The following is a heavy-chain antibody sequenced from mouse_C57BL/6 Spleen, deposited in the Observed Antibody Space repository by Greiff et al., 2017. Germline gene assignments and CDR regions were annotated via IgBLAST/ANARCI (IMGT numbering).Heavy chain of an antibody. CDR3: TASHSGSRECYFDY. Sequence: EVQLQQSGAELVRPGASVKLSCTASGFNIKDDYMHWVKQRPEQGLEWIGWIDPENGDTEYASKFQGKATITADTSSNTAYLQLSSLTSEDTAVYYCTASHSGSRECYFDYWGQGTTLTVSS. D-gene: IGHD1-1*01. V-gene: IGHV14-4*01. CDR2: IDPENGDT. CDR1: GFNIKDDY. J-gene: IGHJ2*01.